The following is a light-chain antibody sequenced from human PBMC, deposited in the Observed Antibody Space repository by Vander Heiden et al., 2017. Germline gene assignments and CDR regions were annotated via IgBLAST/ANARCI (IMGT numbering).Light chain of an antibody. Sequence: EIVLTQSPATLSSSPGERATLSCRASQSVSSYLAWYQQKPGQAPRLLIYDASNWATGIPARFSGSGSGTDFTLTISSLEPEDFAVYYCQQRSNWLWTFGQGTKVEIK. CDR2: DAS. CDR3: QQRSNWLWT. J-gene: IGKJ1*01. V-gene: IGKV3-11*01. CDR1: QSVSSY.